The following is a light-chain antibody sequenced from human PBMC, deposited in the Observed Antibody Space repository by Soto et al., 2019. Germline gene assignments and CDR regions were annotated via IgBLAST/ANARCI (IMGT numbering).Light chain of an antibody. J-gene: IGKJ1*01. Sequence: IVLTQSPDTLSLSPGERATLSCRASQDVASTYLAWYQQKPGQAPRLLIYGASGRAAGVAERFSGSGSGTQFTLTISRLEPDDFAVYYCQYYDSSRTFAQGTRVEI. CDR3: QYYDSSRT. CDR1: QDVASTY. V-gene: IGKV3-20*01. CDR2: GAS.